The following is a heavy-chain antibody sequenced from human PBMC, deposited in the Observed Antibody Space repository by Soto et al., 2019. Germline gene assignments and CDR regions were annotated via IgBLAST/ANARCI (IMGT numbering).Heavy chain of an antibody. V-gene: IGHV3-33*01. J-gene: IGHJ6*02. CDR3: ARVRNNNDKRLDV. Sequence: QELLVESGGGVVRPGSSLRLSCVTSGIIFEAHAFHWVRQAPGKGLKWVALIWYGGTTYYEDSVQGRFTISRDNSKKTVFLQMNHLRPEDSGVYDCARVRNNNDKRLDVWGQGTTVNVSS. D-gene: IGHD2-8*01. CDR2: IWYGGTT. CDR1: GIIFEAHA.